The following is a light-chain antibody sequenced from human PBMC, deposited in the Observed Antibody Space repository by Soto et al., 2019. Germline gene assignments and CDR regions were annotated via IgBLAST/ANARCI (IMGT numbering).Light chain of an antibody. Sequence: DIVMTQSPDSLAVSLGERATINCKSSQSVLYSSNNKNYLAWYQQKPGQPPKLLIYWASTRESGVPDRFSGSGAGTDYTLTISSLQADDVAIYYCQQYYITPYTFGQGTKLEIK. J-gene: IGKJ2*01. V-gene: IGKV4-1*01. CDR2: WAS. CDR1: QSVLYSSNNKNY. CDR3: QQYYITPYT.